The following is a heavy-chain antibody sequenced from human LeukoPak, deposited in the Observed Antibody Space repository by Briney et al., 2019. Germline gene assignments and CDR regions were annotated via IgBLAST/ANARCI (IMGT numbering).Heavy chain of an antibody. J-gene: IGHJ4*01. D-gene: IGHD1-26*01. CDR3: AKDAHSGSYFDY. CDR1: GFTFSNYA. V-gene: IGHV3-23*01. CDR2: ITSSGANT. Sequence: PGGSLRLSCAASGFTFSNYAMTWVRQAPGKGLEWVSSITSSGANTYYADSVKGRLTISRDNSKNTLYLQMNSLRVEDTAVYYCAKDAHSGSYFDYWGQGILVTVSS.